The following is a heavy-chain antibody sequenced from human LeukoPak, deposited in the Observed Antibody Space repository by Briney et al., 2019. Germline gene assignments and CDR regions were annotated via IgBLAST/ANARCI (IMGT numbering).Heavy chain of an antibody. CDR2: IWYDGSNK. CDR3: ARVGGDISFDY. CDR1: GFTFSSYG. Sequence: GGSLRLSCAASGFTFSSYGMHWVRQAPGKGLEWVAVIWYDGSNKYYADSVKGRFTISRDNSKNTLYLQMNSLRAEDTAAYYCARVGGDISFDYWGQGTLVTVSS. D-gene: IGHD3-9*01. J-gene: IGHJ4*02. V-gene: IGHV3-33*01.